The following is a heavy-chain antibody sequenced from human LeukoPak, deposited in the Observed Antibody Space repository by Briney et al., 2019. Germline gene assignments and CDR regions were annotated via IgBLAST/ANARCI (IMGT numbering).Heavy chain of an antibody. CDR1: GGSISSTYY. Sequence: SETLSLTCTASGGSISSTYYWGWIRQPPGKGLEWIGSIFYSGSTYYNPSLKSRVTISIDMSKNQFSLKLRSVTAADTAVYYCARDLGPDYDFWSGSSKWFDPWGQGTLVTVSS. D-gene: IGHD3-3*01. CDR2: IFYSGST. CDR3: ARDLGPDYDFWSGSSKWFDP. V-gene: IGHV4-39*07. J-gene: IGHJ5*02.